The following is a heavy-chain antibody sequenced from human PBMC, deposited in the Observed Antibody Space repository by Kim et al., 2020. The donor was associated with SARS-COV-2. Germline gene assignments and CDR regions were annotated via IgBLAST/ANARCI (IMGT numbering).Heavy chain of an antibody. J-gene: IGHJ4*02. Sequence: GGSLRLSCAASGFTFSSYAMSWVRQAPGKGLEWVSAISGSGGSTYYADSVKGRFTISRDNSKNTLYLQMNSLRAEDTAVYYCAKDPLGDVNYDFWSGYDYFDYWGQGTLVTVSS. CDR1: GFTFSSYA. CDR2: ISGSGGST. D-gene: IGHD3-3*01. V-gene: IGHV3-23*01. CDR3: AKDPLGDVNYDFWSGYDYFDY.